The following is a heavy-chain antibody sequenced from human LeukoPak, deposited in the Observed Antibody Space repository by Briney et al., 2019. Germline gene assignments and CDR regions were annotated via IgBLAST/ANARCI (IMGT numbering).Heavy chain of an antibody. CDR3: ARAGRVLPIDY. V-gene: IGHV1-2*02. D-gene: IGHD2/OR15-2a*01. Sequence: ASVKVSCKASGYTFTGYYMHWARQAPGQGLEWMGWINPNSGGTNYAQKFQGRVTMTRDTSIGAAYMELSRLRSDDTAVYYCARAGRVLPIDYWDQGTLVTVSS. CDR2: INPNSGGT. CDR1: GYTFTGYY. J-gene: IGHJ4*02.